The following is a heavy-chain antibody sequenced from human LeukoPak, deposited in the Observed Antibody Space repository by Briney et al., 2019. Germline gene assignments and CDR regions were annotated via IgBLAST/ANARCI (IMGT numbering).Heavy chain of an antibody. Sequence: GGSLRLSCAASGFTSDDYGMSWVRQAPGKGLEWVSGINWNGGSTGYADSVKGRFTISRDNAKNSLYLQMNSLRAEDTALYYCAREGYYDSSGYQHYAFDIWGQGTMVTVSS. CDR3: AREGYYDSSGYQHYAFDI. J-gene: IGHJ3*02. CDR1: GFTSDDYG. CDR2: INWNGGST. V-gene: IGHV3-20*04. D-gene: IGHD3-22*01.